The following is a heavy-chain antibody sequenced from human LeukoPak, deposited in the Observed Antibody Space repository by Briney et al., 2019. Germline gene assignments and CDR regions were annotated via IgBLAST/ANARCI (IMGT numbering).Heavy chain of an antibody. V-gene: IGHV3-66*01. CDR1: GFTVSSNY. Sequence: PGGSLRLSCAASGFTVSSNYMSWVRQAPGKGLEWVSVIYSGGNTYYADSVKGRFIISRDNSRNTVYLQMNSLRAEDTAVYYCARDASSGWRYYFDYWGQGTLVTVSS. CDR2: IYSGGNT. D-gene: IGHD6-19*01. CDR3: ARDASSGWRYYFDY. J-gene: IGHJ4*02.